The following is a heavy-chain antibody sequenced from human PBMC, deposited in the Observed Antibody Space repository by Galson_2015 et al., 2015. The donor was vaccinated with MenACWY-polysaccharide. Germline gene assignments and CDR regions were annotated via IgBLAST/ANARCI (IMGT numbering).Heavy chain of an antibody. D-gene: IGHD6-13*01. CDR3: AKEQWGSNEY. Sequence: SLRLSCAASGFTFRSYAMSWVRQAPRKGLEWVSTTSGNGVKTFYSDSVKGRFTISRDNSKNTLYLQMNSLRAEDAAIYYCAKEQWGSNEYWGQGTLVTVSS. CDR2: TSGNGVKT. CDR1: GFTFRSYA. J-gene: IGHJ4*02. V-gene: IGHV3-23*01.